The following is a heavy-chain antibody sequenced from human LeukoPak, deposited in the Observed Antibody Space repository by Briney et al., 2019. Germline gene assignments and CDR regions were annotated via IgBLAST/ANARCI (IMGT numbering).Heavy chain of an antibody. CDR1: GFTFSSYS. Sequence: GGSLRLSCAASGFTFSSYSMNWVRQAPGEGLEWVSSISSSSSYIYYADSVKGRFTISRDNAKNSLYLQMNSLRAEDTAVYYCARDVELLDAFDIWGQGTMVTVSS. V-gene: IGHV3-21*01. J-gene: IGHJ3*02. CDR2: ISSSSSYI. CDR3: ARDVELLDAFDI. D-gene: IGHD1-26*01.